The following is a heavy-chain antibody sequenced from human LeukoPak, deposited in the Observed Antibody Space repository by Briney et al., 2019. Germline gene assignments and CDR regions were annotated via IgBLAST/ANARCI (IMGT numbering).Heavy chain of an antibody. D-gene: IGHD5/OR15-5a*01. Sequence: PGDSLRLSCVASGFSFSTYAMNWVRQVPGKGLEWVSTIGGSDDSTSYADSVKGRFTISSDFSKNTLYLQMNSLGAEDTAVYFCAKGLVFHDNYFDNWGQGTLVTVSS. CDR2: IGGSDDST. CDR1: GFSFSTYA. CDR3: AKGLVFHDNYFDN. J-gene: IGHJ4*02. V-gene: IGHV3-23*01.